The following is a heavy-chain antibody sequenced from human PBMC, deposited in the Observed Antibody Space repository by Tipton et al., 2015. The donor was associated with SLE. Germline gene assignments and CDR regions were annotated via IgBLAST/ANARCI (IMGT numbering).Heavy chain of an antibody. V-gene: IGHV3-21*04. Sequence: SVKGRFTISRDNAKESLYLQMNSLGAEDTAVYYCAKDTNDDYYYGMDVWGQGTTVTVSS. CDR3: AKDTNDDYYYGMDV. D-gene: IGHD2-15*01. J-gene: IGHJ6*02.